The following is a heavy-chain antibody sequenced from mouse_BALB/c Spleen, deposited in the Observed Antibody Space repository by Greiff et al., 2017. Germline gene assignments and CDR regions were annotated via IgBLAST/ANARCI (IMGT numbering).Heavy chain of an antibody. V-gene: IGHV14-3*02. CDR3: ALDSSGYYAMDY. D-gene: IGHD3-2*01. Sequence: VQLKQSGAELVKPGASVKLSCTASGFNIKDTYMHWVKQRPEQGLEWIGRIDPANGNTKYDPKFQGKATITAATSSNTAYLQLSSLTSEDTAVYYCALDSSGYYAMDYWGQGTSVTVSS. CDR1: GFNIKDTY. CDR2: IDPANGNT. J-gene: IGHJ4*01.